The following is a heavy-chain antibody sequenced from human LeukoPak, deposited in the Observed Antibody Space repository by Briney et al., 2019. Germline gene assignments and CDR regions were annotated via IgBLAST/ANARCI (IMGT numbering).Heavy chain of an antibody. D-gene: IGHD6-13*01. CDR3: AKAKAAGVDYAFNI. J-gene: IGHJ3*02. Sequence: GGSLRLSRAASGFTLSSCAMTWVRQAPGKGLEGVSTVSGSGGSTFYAHSVKGRFTTSRDNSKNTLYLHLSSLRAEDTAIYYCAKAKAAGVDYAFNIWGEGTMATVSS. V-gene: IGHV3-23*01. CDR1: GFTLSSCA. CDR2: VSGSGGST.